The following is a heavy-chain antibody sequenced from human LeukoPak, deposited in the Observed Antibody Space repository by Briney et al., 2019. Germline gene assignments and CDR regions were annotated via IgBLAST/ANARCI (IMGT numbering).Heavy chain of an antibody. CDR2: ISAYNGNT. Sequence: ASVKVSCKASGYTFTSYGISWVRQAPGQGLEWMGWISAYNGNTNYAQKLQGRVTMTTDTSTSTAYMELRGLRSDDTAVYHCARGDVVVPAAPYSSGWFSVYWGQGTLVTVSS. J-gene: IGHJ4*02. CDR1: GYTFTSYG. V-gene: IGHV1-18*01. D-gene: IGHD2-2*01. CDR3: ARGDVVVPAAPYSSGWFSVY.